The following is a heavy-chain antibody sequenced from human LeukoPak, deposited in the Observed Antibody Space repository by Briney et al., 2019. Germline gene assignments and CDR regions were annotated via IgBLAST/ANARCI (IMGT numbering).Heavy chain of an antibody. V-gene: IGHV4-31*03. CDR2: IYYSGST. CDR3: ARTGSGSYYNRVY. D-gene: IGHD3-10*01. CDR1: GGSISSGGYY. Sequence: SQTLSLTCTVSGGSISSGGYYWSWIRQHPGKGLEWIGYIYYSGSTYYNPSLKSRVTISVDTSKNQFSLKLSSVTAADTAVYYCARTGSGSYYNRVYWGQGTLVTVSS. J-gene: IGHJ4*02.